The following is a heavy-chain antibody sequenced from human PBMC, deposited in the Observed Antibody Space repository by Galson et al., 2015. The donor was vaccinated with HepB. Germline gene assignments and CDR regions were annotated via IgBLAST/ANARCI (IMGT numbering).Heavy chain of an antibody. CDR3: ARGGSGSYFYYFDM. Sequence: LRLSCAASGFTVNSIYMTWVRQAPGQGLEWVSIIYSGGGTDYVDSVKGRFTISRDNYEDTLYLQMNSLRVEDTAVYYCARGGSGSYFYYFDMWGQGTPVTVSS. CDR1: GFTVNSIY. CDR2: IYSGGGT. D-gene: IGHD1-26*01. J-gene: IGHJ4*02. V-gene: IGHV3-66*01.